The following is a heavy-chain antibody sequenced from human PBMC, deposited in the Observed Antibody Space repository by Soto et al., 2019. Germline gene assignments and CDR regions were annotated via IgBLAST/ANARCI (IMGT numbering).Heavy chain of an antibody. V-gene: IGHV3-9*01. Sequence: EVQLIESGGGWVQPGTSLRVSCAASGFTFHEYAMHWVRQAPGKGLEWVSGISSDGDTIAYAGSVQGRFTVFRDNAKNSLYLQMNSLRAEDTALYYCTKGGYDLIYYFGMDVWGQGTTVTVSS. J-gene: IGHJ6*02. CDR3: TKGGYDLIYYFGMDV. CDR1: GFTFHEYA. CDR2: ISSDGDTI. D-gene: IGHD5-12*01.